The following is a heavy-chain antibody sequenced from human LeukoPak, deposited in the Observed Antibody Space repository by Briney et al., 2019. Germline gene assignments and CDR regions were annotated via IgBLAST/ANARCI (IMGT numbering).Heavy chain of an antibody. CDR3: ARGIQLEGGAFDI. CDR1: GGSISSGGYY. J-gene: IGHJ3*02. Sequence: PSQTLSLTCTVSGGSISSGGYYWSWIRQHPGKGLEWIGYIYYSGSTYYNPSLKSRVTISVDTSKNQFSLKLSSVTAADTAVYYCARGIQLEGGAFDIWGQGTMVTVSS. CDR2: IYYSGST. D-gene: IGHD5-18*01. V-gene: IGHV4-31*03.